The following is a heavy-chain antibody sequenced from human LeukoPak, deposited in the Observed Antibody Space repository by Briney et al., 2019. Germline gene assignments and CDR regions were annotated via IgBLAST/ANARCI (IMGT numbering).Heavy chain of an antibody. CDR2: IRKGGGEI. D-gene: IGHD6-13*01. CDR3: ATSLDAPGNY. CDR1: GFTFSRSW. J-gene: IGHJ4*02. V-gene: IGHV3-7*01. Sequence: GGSLRLSCAASGFTFSRSWMSWVRQAPGKGLEWLANIRKGGGEIYYVDSVKGRFTISRDNAENSLHLQMNSLRAEDTGVYYCATSLDAPGNYWGQGILVTVPS.